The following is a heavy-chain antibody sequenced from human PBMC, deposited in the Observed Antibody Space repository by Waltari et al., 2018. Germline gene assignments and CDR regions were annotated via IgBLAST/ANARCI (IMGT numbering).Heavy chain of an antibody. V-gene: IGHV4-38-2*01. Sequence: QVQLQESGPGLVKPSETLSLTCAVSGYSISSGYYWGWIRHPPGKGLEWIGSIYHSGSTYYNPSLKSRVTISVDTSKNQFSLKLSSVIAADTAVYYCASLQPSGIAVAGTYIYWGQGTLVTVSS. CDR1: GYSISSGYY. CDR2: IYHSGST. D-gene: IGHD6-19*01. J-gene: IGHJ4*02. CDR3: ASLQPSGIAVAGTYIY.